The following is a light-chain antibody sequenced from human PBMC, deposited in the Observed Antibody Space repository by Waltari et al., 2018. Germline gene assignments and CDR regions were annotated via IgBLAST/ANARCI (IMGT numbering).Light chain of an antibody. CDR1: SRAVGNYNL. CDR3: CSYVGLGTYV. CDR2: EVT. J-gene: IGLJ1*01. V-gene: IGLV2-23*02. Sequence: QSGLTQPASASGSPGQSITSPCTGTSRAVGNYNLVSWYQQHPGKAPKLLISEVTKRASGTSDRFSASKSGNTASLTISGLQAQEDEADYYCCSYVGLGTYVFGTGTKVTV.